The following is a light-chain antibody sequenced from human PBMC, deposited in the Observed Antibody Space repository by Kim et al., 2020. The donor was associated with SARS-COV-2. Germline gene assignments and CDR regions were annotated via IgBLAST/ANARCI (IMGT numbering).Light chain of an antibody. V-gene: IGLV1-51*01. CDR2: DND. Sequence: GEQVTMSCSGGTSSLGFYSVSWYQPLPGTAPKLLMFDNDKRPSGIPDRFSGSKSGTSATLGITGLQTGDEADYYCGTWDTSLSIGVFGGGTQLTVL. CDR3: GTWDTSLSIGV. J-gene: IGLJ2*01. CDR1: TSSLGFYS.